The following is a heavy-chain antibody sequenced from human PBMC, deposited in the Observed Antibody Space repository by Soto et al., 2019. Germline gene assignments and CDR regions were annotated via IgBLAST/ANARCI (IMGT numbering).Heavy chain of an antibody. D-gene: IGHD3-3*01. CDR1: GGSISSYY. Sequence: SETLSLTCTVSGGSISSYYWSWIRQPPGKGLEWIGYIYYSGSTNYNPSLKSRVTISVDTSKNQFSLKLSSVTAADTAVYYCARERLYYEFWSGYYTTHYMDGWGKGTTVNVSS. J-gene: IGHJ6*03. CDR3: ARERLYYEFWSGYYTTHYMDG. V-gene: IGHV4-59*01. CDR2: IYYSGST.